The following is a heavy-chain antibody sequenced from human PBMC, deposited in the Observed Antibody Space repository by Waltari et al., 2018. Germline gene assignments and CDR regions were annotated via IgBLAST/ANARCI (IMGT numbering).Heavy chain of an antibody. V-gene: IGHV4-4*02. CDR2: VHRSGRT. J-gene: IGHJ4*02. CDR3: ARDRGRGIYLDT. Sequence: QLQLQESGPGLVKPSGTLSLSCAVSGDSMSSTDWWSWVRQSPQKSLEWMGQVHRSGRTNYNPAFASRVTVSVDTSKNLFSLKVTSVTAADTAVYYCARDRGRGIYLDTWGPGTLVTVSP. D-gene: IGHD2-15*01. CDR1: GDSMSSTDW.